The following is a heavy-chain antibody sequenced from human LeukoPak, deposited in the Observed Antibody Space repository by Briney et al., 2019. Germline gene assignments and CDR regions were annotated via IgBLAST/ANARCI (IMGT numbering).Heavy chain of an antibody. CDR1: GFIFSNST. J-gene: IGHJ6*03. CDR3: AREKRRYGHNEGLYYFYMDV. V-gene: IGHV3-30*04. CDR2: IEHDGRHI. Sequence: PGGSLRLSCAASGFIFSNSTIHWVRQAPGKGREGLAVIEHDGRHIYYADSVKGRFTVSRDNSQNTVYLQMNSLRVDDTALYYWAREKRRYGHNEGLYYFYMDVWGKGTTVTVSS. D-gene: IGHD5-24*01.